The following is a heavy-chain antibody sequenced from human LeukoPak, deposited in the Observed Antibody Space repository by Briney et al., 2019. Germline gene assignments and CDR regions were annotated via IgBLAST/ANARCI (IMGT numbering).Heavy chain of an antibody. CDR1: GGSVSSGGYY. CDR2: LYYSGST. J-gene: IGHJ4*02. CDR3: ARGSGWLDY. D-gene: IGHD6-19*01. V-gene: IGHV4-61*08. Sequence: SETLSLTCTVSGGSVSSGGYYWNWIRQPPGKGLEWIGYLYYSGSTKYNPSLKSRVTISVDTSKNQFSLKLTSVTAADTAVYYCARGSGWLDYWGQGTLVTVSS.